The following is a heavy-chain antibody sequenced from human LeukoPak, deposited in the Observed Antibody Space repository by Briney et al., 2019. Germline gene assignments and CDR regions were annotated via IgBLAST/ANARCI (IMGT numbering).Heavy chain of an antibody. Sequence: SETLSLTCTVSGGSISSGSYYWSWIRQPPGKGLEWIGYIYYSGSTNYNPSLKSRVTISVDTSKNQFSLKLSSLMAADTAVYYCGRGGGGYCSGSSCYSLWAGLYYFDYWGQGTLVTVSS. V-gene: IGHV4-61*01. CDR2: IYYSGST. J-gene: IGHJ4*02. CDR3: GRGGGGYCSGSSCYSLWAGLYYFDY. CDR1: GGSISSGSYY. D-gene: IGHD2-15*01.